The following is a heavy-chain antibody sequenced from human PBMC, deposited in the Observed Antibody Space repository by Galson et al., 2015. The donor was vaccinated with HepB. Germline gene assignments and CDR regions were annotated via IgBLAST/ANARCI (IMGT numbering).Heavy chain of an antibody. CDR2: FDPEDGEI. V-gene: IGHV1-24*01. Sequence: SVKVSCKVSGYTLTVLSMHWVRQAPGKGLEWMGGFDPEDGEIIYAQKFQGRVTMSEDTSTDTAYMELSSLRSEDTAVYYCATMQWLVRFFDYWGQGTLVTVSS. D-gene: IGHD6-19*01. CDR3: ATMQWLVRFFDY. CDR1: GYTLTVLS. J-gene: IGHJ4*02.